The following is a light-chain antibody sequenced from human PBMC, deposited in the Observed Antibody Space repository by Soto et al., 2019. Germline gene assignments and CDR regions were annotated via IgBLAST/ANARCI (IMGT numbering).Light chain of an antibody. CDR2: SNN. CDR3: AAWDDSLNVV. Sequence: QLVLTQPPSASGTPGQRVTISCSGSSSNIGSHTVNWYQQLPGTAPKLLIYSNNQRPSGVPDRFSGSKSGTSASLAISGLQSEDEADYYCAAWDDSLNVVFGGGTQLTVL. V-gene: IGLV1-44*01. J-gene: IGLJ2*01. CDR1: SSNIGSHT.